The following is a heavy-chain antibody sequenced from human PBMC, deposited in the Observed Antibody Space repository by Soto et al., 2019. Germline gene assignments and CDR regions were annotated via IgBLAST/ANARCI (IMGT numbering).Heavy chain of an antibody. V-gene: IGHV3-74*01. D-gene: IGHD2-15*01. CDR3: VRTSLVVAAATREDY. J-gene: IGHJ4*02. CDR2: INSDGSST. CDR1: GFTFSSYW. Sequence: EVQLVESGGGLVQPGGSLRLSCAASGFTFSSYWMHWVRQAPGKGLVWVSRINSDGSSTSYADSVKGRFTISRDNAKNTLYQRMNSLRAEDTAVYYCVRTSLVVAAATREDYWGQGTLVNVSS.